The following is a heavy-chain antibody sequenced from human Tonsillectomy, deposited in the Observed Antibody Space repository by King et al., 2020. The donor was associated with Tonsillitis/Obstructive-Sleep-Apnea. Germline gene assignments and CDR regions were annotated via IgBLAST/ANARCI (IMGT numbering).Heavy chain of an antibody. CDR1: GGSISSSNW. J-gene: IGHJ4*02. D-gene: IGHD3-10*01. CDR2: IYHSGST. V-gene: IGHV4-4*02. Sequence: QLQESGPGLVKPSGTLSLTCAVSGGSISSSNWWSWVRQPPGEGLEWIGEIYHSGSTNYNPSLNSRVTISVDKSKNQFSLKLSSVTAADTAVYYCARRASGSSTLFDYWGQGTLVTVSS. CDR3: ARRASGSSTLFDY.